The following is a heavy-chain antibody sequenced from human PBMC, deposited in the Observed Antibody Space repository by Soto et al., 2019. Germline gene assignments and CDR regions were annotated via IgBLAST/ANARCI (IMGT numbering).Heavy chain of an antibody. V-gene: IGHV3-11*06. CDR3: AREGQPHYYDSSGYYYDY. Sequence: GGSLRLSCAASGFTFSDYYMSWIRQAPGKGLEWVSYISSSSSYKNYADSVKGRFTISRDNAKNSLYLQMNSLRAEDTAVYYCAREGQPHYYDSSGYYYDYWGQGTLVTVSS. CDR2: ISSSSSYK. J-gene: IGHJ4*02. D-gene: IGHD3-22*01. CDR1: GFTFSDYY.